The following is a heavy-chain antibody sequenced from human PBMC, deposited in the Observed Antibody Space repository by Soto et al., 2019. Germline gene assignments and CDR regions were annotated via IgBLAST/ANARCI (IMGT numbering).Heavy chain of an antibody. Sequence: EVHLVESGGGLVQPGGSRRLSCAASGFTFSGHWMSWVRQAPGKGLEWVAHIKQDGSETFYVGSVKGRFTISRDNAKNSLDLQMNSLRAEDTALYYCARDRAFCSGTNCRRGSIYYYYMDVWGNGTTVTVSS. D-gene: IGHD2-2*01. CDR2: IKQDGSET. CDR3: ARDRAFCSGTNCRRGSIYYYYMDV. CDR1: GFTFSGHW. V-gene: IGHV3-7*01. J-gene: IGHJ6*03.